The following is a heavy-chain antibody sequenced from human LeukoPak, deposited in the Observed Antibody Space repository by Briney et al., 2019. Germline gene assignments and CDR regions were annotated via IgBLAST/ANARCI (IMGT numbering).Heavy chain of an antibody. CDR1: RFIFRSYW. CDR3: ARIGYTSSSLDY. Sequence: GGSLRLSCAASRFIFRSYWVTWVRQAPGKGLEWVANINQDGSLKYYVDSLEGRFTISRDNAKNSLYLQVNSLRIEDTAVYYCARIGYTSSSLDYWGQGTLVTVSS. J-gene: IGHJ4*02. D-gene: IGHD6-13*01. CDR2: INQDGSLK. V-gene: IGHV3-7*01.